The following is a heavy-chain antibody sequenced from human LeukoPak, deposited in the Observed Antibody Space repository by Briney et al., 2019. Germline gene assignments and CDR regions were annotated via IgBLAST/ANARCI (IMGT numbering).Heavy chain of an antibody. Sequence: ASVKVSCKASGYTLTSYGISWVRQAPGQGLEWMGWISGYNGNTNHAQKLQGRVTMTTDTSTNTAYMELTSLRPDDTAVYYCARDSFVSSGYPFYWGQGTLVIVSS. V-gene: IGHV1-18*01. D-gene: IGHD3-22*01. J-gene: IGHJ4*02. CDR2: ISGYNGNT. CDR3: ARDSFVSSGYPFY. CDR1: GYTLTSYG.